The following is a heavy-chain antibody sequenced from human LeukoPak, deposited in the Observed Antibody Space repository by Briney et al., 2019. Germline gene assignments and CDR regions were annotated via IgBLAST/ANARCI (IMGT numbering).Heavy chain of an antibody. Sequence: AGGSLRLSCAASGLTFTTYTISWVRQAPGKGLEWVAVISYDGSNKYYADSVKGRFTISRDNSKNTLYLQMNSLRAEDTAVYYCARAPNSGWYVDNWFDPWGQGTLVTVSS. CDR3: ARAPNSGWYVDNWFDP. CDR2: ISYDGSNK. CDR1: GLTFTTYT. D-gene: IGHD6-19*01. V-gene: IGHV3-30-3*01. J-gene: IGHJ5*02.